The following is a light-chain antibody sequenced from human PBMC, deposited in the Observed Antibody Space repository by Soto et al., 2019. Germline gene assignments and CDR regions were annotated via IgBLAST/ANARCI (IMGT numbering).Light chain of an antibody. CDR2: AAS. Sequence: DMQMTQSTSSLSASVGDRVSISCLARQAISNYLAWFQQKPGNVPKRLIYAASSFQSGVPARFSGSGSGTDFTLTISNLQPEDFAPYYCQQLNAYPLTFGHGTRLEI. J-gene: IGKJ5*01. V-gene: IGKV1-17*03. CDR3: QQLNAYPLT. CDR1: QAISNY.